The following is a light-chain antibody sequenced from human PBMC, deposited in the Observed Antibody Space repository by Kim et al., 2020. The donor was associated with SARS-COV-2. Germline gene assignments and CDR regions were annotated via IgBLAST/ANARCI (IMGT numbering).Light chain of an antibody. V-gene: IGKV3-11*01. CDR1: PSVCDF. J-gene: IGKJ4*01. CDR2: DVS. CDR3: QQSYTWPCT. Sequence: EIVLTQSPCILSLSPDERATLSCRANPSVCDFLAWYQQTPGQAPRLLIYDVSKRGPGVPSRFSGAVSGTDFSLVISSLEPEDFAVYYCQQSYTWPCTFGEGTKVDIK.